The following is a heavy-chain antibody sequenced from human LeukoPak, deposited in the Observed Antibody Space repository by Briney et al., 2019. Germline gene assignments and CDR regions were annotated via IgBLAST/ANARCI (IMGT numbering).Heavy chain of an antibody. CDR2: IYTSGST. Sequence: SETLSLTCTVSGGSISSYYWSWIRQPAGKGLGWIGRIYTSGSTNYNPSLKSRVTMSVDTSKNQFSLKLSSVTAADTAVYYCAREVVCSSTSCYGDAFDIWGQGTMVTVSS. D-gene: IGHD2-2*01. CDR1: GGSISSYY. CDR3: AREVVCSSTSCYGDAFDI. V-gene: IGHV4-4*07. J-gene: IGHJ3*02.